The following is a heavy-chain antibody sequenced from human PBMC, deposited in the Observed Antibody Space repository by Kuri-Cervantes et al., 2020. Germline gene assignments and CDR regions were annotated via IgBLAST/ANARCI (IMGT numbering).Heavy chain of an antibody. Sequence: SGPTLVKPTETLTLTCTVSGFSLSNARMGVSWIRQPPGKALEWLAHIFSNDEKSYSTSLKSRLTISKDTSKSQVVLTMTNMDPVDTASYYCARTARGIGWFDPWGQGTLVTVSS. D-gene: IGHD1-26*01. CDR3: ARTARGIGWFDP. J-gene: IGHJ5*02. CDR2: IFSNDEK. V-gene: IGHV2-26*01. CDR1: GFSLSNARMG.